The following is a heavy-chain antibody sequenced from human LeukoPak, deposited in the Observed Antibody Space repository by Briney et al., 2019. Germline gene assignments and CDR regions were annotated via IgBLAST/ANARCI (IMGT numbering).Heavy chain of an antibody. CDR2: FDPEDGET. Sequence: GASVKVSCKVSGYTLTELSMHWVRQAPGKGLEWMGGFDPEDGETIYAQKFQGRVTMTTDTSTSTAYMELRSLRSDDTAVYYCARDPRYSSSWFAFDIWGQGTMVTVSS. CDR3: ARDPRYSSSWFAFDI. V-gene: IGHV1-24*01. D-gene: IGHD6-13*01. CDR1: GYTLTELS. J-gene: IGHJ3*02.